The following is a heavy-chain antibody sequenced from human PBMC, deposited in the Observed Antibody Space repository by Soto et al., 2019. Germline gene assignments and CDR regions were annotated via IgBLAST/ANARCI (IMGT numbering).Heavy chain of an antibody. V-gene: IGHV3-30-3*01. Sequence: QVQLVESGGGVVQPGGSLRLSCAASGFTFSNYAMHWVRQAPGKGLEWVAVISYDGSNKYYADSVKGRFTISRDNSKTTLYLQMNSLRAEDTAVYYCARVYYFDYWGQGTLVTVSS. J-gene: IGHJ4*02. CDR3: ARVYYFDY. CDR2: ISYDGSNK. CDR1: GFTFSNYA.